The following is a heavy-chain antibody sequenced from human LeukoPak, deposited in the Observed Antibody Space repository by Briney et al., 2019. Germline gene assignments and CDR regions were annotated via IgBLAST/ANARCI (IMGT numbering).Heavy chain of an antibody. D-gene: IGHD3-16*01. CDR3: ARDWGGSGPTSHDY. Sequence: PGGSLRLSCAASGFTFSSYSMNWVRQAPGRGPVWVSRISSDGTNIRYADSVRGRFTVSRDNAKNTLYLQMNSLRVEDSAVYYCARDWGGSGPTSHDYWGQGTLVTVSS. CDR1: GFTFSSYS. J-gene: IGHJ4*02. CDR2: ISSDGTNI. V-gene: IGHV3-74*01.